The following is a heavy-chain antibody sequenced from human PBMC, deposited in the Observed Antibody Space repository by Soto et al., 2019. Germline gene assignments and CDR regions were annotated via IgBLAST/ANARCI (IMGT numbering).Heavy chain of an antibody. J-gene: IGHJ4*02. CDR1: GGSISSYY. CDR3: ARSSYGYVHFDY. V-gene: IGHV4-59*01. Sequence: SXTLSLTCTVSGGSISSYYWSWIRQPPGKGLEWIGYIYYSGSTNYNPSLKSRVTISVDTSKNQFSLKLSSVTAADTAVYYCARSSYGYVHFDYWGQGTLVTVSS. D-gene: IGHD5-18*01. CDR2: IYYSGST.